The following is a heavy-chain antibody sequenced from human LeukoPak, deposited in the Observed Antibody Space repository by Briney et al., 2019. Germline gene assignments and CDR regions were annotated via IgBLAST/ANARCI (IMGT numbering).Heavy chain of an antibody. CDR1: GGTFSSYA. V-gene: IGHV1-2*02. J-gene: IGHJ4*02. CDR3: AREDYDIIDY. CDR2: INPNSGGT. D-gene: IGHD3-9*01. Sequence: GASVKVSCKASGGTFSSYAISWVRQAPGQGLEWMGWINPNSGGTNYAQKFQGRVTMTRDTSISTAYMELSRLRSDDTAVYYCAREDYDIIDYWGQGTLVTVSS.